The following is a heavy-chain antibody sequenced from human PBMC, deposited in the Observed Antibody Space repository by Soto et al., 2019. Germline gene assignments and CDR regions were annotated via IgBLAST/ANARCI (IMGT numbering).Heavy chain of an antibody. Sequence: AGGSLRLSCAASGFTFSDYYMSWIRQAPGKGLEWVSYISSSSSYTNYADSVKGRFTISRDNAKNSLYLQMNSLRAEDTAVYYCARVYCSGGSCDYYYYGMDVWGQGTTVTVSS. CDR3: ARVYCSGGSCDYYYYGMDV. CDR1: GFTFSDYY. J-gene: IGHJ6*02. D-gene: IGHD2-15*01. CDR2: ISSSSSYT. V-gene: IGHV3-11*06.